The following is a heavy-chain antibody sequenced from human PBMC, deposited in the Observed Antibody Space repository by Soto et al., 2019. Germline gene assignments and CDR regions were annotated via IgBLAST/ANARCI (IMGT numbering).Heavy chain of an antibody. CDR2: ISYDGSNK. CDR1: GFTFSSYA. Sequence: QVQLVESGGGVVQPGRSLRLSCAASGFTFSSYAMHWVRQAPGKGLEWVAVISYDGSNKYYADSVKGRFTISRDNSKNTLYLQMNSLRAEDTAVYYCALQCGYSYAMDVWGQGTTVTVSS. V-gene: IGHV3-30-3*01. CDR3: ALQCGYSYAMDV. D-gene: IGHD5-18*01. J-gene: IGHJ6*02.